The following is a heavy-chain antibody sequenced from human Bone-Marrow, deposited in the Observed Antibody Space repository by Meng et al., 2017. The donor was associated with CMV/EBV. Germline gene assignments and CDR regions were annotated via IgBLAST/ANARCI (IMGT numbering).Heavy chain of an antibody. V-gene: IGHV4-34*01. CDR3: ASRNPLYSRDY. D-gene: IGHD6-13*01. CDR1: GGSFSGYY. CDR2: INHSGST. Sequence: SETLSLTCAVYGGSFSGYYWSWICQPPGKGLEWIGEINHSGSTNYNPSLKSRVTISVDTSKNQFSLKLSSVTAADTAVYYCASRNPLYSRDYWGQGTLVTVSS. J-gene: IGHJ4*02.